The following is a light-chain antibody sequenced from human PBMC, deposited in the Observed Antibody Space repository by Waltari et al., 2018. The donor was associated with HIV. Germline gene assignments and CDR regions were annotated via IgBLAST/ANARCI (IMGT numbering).Light chain of an antibody. CDR3: QSYDSSLSGWV. J-gene: IGLJ3*02. CDR1: SSNFGAGYD. Sequence: QSVLTQPPSVSGAPGQRVTISCTGSSSNFGAGYDVHWYQQLPGTAPKLLIFANSNPPSGVPDRFSGSKSGTSASLAITGLQAEDEGGYYCQSYDSSLSGWVFGGGTKLTVL. CDR2: ANS. V-gene: IGLV1-40*01.